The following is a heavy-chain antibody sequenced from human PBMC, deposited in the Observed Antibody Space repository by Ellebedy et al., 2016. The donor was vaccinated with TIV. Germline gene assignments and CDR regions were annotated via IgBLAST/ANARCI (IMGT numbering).Heavy chain of an antibody. V-gene: IGHV4-59*08. CDR1: GGSISSYY. J-gene: IGHJ4*02. CDR2: IYYSGST. Sequence: MPGGSLRLSCTVSGGSISSYYWSRIRQPPGKGLEWIGYIYYSGSTNYNPSLKSRVTISVDTSKNQFSLKLSSVTAADTAVYYWARRGGVVTYFDYWGQGTLVTVSS. D-gene: IGHD4-23*01. CDR3: ARRGGVVTYFDY.